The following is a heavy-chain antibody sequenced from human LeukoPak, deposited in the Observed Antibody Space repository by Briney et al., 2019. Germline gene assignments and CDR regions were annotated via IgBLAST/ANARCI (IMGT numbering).Heavy chain of an antibody. CDR2: INQDGSEK. D-gene: IGHD2-15*01. CDR1: GGSISSYY. V-gene: IGHV3-7*01. J-gene: IGHJ4*02. Sequence: ETLSLTCAVSGGSISSYYWSWSRQPPGKGLEWVANINQDGSEKYYVDSVKGRFTISRDNADNSLYLQMDSLRAEDTAVYYCSTALNNWGQGTLVTVSS. CDR3: STALNN.